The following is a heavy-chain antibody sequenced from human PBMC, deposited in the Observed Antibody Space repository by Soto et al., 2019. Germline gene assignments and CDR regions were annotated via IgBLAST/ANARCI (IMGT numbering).Heavy chain of an antibody. CDR3: ARGHIVSSNFYLMEV. J-gene: IGHJ6*03. CDR1: EFTFSGRS. CDR2: IDKVGTDS. D-gene: IGHD3-16*02. V-gene: IGHV3-74*01. Sequence: GGSLRLSCAASEFTFSGRSVHWVRQAPGKGLVWVSGIDKVGTDSTYADSVKGRFTSSRDNAKNTVYLQMNSLRVEDTAVYYCARGHIVSSNFYLMEVWGKGTTVPVSS.